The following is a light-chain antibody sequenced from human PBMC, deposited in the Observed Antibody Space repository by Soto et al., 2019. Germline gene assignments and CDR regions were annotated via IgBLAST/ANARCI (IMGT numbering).Light chain of an antibody. CDR1: SSDVGGYNY. Sequence: QSVLTQPASVSGSPGQSITISCTGTSSDVGGYNYVSWYQQHPGKAPKLMISVVSNRPSGVPNLFSGSRSATTASLTISGLQEVDAADYYCTSDTRLSLYVFGAGTKLTVL. CDR3: TSDTRLSLYV. CDR2: VVS. V-gene: IGLV2-14*03. J-gene: IGLJ1*01.